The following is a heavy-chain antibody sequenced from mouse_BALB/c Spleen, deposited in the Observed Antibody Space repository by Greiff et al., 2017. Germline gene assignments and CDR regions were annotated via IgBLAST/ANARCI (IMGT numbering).Heavy chain of an antibody. D-gene: IGHD1-1*01. CDR1: GYSFTGYF. J-gene: IGHJ2*01. V-gene: IGHV1-37*01. CDR2: INPYNGDT. CDR3: GRGRNYYGSLYFDY. Sequence: VQLKESGPELVKPGASVKISCKASGYSFTGYFMNWVKQSHGKSLEWIGRINPYNGDTFYNQKFKGKATLTVDKSSSTAHMELLSLTSEDSAVYYCGRGRNYYGSLYFDYWGQGTTLTVSS.